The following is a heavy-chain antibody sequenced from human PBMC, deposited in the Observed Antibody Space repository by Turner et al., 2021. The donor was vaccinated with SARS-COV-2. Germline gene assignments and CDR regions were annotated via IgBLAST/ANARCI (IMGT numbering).Heavy chain of an antibody. J-gene: IGHJ4*02. D-gene: IGHD2-2*01. CDR1: GFTFSNYA. CDR2: ISYDGSYK. Sequence: QVQLVESGGGVVQPGRSLRLSCAASGFTFSNYAMHWVRQAPSKGREWVVFISYDGSYKYYADSVKGRFTISRDNSKNTLYLQMNSLRAEDTAVYYCARDREDCSSSSCYEAYWGQGTLVTVSS. CDR3: ARDREDCSSSSCYEAY. V-gene: IGHV3-30-3*01.